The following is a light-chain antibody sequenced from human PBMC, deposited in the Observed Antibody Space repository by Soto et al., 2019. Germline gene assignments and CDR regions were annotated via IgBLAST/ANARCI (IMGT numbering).Light chain of an antibody. J-gene: IGLJ3*02. CDR1: SSDVGSYNY. V-gene: IGLV2-14*01. Sequence: QSALTQPASVSGSPGQSITISCTGTSSDVGSYNYVSWYQRHPGKVPKLMIYEVSYRPSGVSNRFSGSKSANTASLTISGLQAEDEADYYCSSYASSDTLVFGGGTKVTVL. CDR2: EVS. CDR3: SSYASSDTLV.